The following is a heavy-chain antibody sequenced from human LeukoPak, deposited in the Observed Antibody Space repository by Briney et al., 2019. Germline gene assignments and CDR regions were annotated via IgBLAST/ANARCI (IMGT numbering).Heavy chain of an antibody. CDR3: ARVESAAQSHFDY. Sequence: GESLKIFCKGSGYSFTSYWIGWVRQMPGKGLEWMGIIYPGDSDTRYSPSFQGQVTISADKSISTAYLQWSSLKASDTAMYYCARVESAAQSHFDYWGQGTLVTVSS. D-gene: IGHD6-25*01. V-gene: IGHV5-51*01. J-gene: IGHJ4*02. CDR1: GYSFTSYW. CDR2: IYPGDSDT.